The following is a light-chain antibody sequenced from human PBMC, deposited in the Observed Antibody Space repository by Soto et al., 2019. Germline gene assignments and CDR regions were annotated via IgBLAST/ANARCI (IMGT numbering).Light chain of an antibody. CDR1: SSNIGSNT. J-gene: IGLJ2*01. Sequence: QAVVTQPPSASGTPGQRVTISCSGSSSNIGSNTVNWYQQLPGTAPKLLIYSNNQRPSWVPDRFSGSKSGTSASLAISGLQSEDEADYYCAAWDDSLNGPVFGGGTKLTVL. CDR2: SNN. CDR3: AAWDDSLNGPV. V-gene: IGLV1-44*01.